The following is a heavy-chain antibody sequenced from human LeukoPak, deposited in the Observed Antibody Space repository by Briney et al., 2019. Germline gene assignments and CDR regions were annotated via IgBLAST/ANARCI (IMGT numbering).Heavy chain of an antibody. CDR3: ATVTGYYDSSGYYKYYFDY. V-gene: IGHV3-7*05. Sequence: GGSLRLSCAASGFTFNDYWMSWVRQAPGKGLEWVANIKQDGSEEYYVDSVKGRFTISRDNAKNSLYLQMNSLRAEDTAVYYCATVTGYYDSSGYYKYYFDYWGQGTLVTVSS. J-gene: IGHJ4*02. CDR2: IKQDGSEE. CDR1: GFTFNDYW. D-gene: IGHD3-22*01.